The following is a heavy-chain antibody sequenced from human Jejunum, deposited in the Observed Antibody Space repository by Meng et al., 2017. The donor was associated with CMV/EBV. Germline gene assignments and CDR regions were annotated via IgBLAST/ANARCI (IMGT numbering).Heavy chain of an antibody. CDR2: IRDSGANT. Sequence: APGSTCRNSALSLVRQAPGKGLEWVSAIRDSGANTYYADSVKGRFTVSRDNSRNTVSLQMHSLRADDTAIYYCARAKKTGGDNPDYWGQGTLVTVSS. D-gene: IGHD4-23*01. J-gene: IGHJ4*02. CDR3: ARAKKTGGDNPDY. V-gene: IGHV3-23*01. CDR1: GSTCRNSA.